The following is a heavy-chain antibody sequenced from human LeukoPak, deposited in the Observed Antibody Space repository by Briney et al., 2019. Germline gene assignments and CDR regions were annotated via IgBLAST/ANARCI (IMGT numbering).Heavy chain of an antibody. CDR2: VYNSGST. J-gene: IGHJ4*02. CDR3: ARGHYFNYG. Sequence: PSETLSLTCTVSGGSISNFYWNWIRQPAGKGLEWIGHVYNSGSTNYSPSLRSRVTISVDRSKNQFSLKLRSVTAADTAMYYCARGHYFNYGWGQGTLVTVSS. D-gene: IGHD4-11*01. CDR1: GGSISNFY. V-gene: IGHV4-4*07.